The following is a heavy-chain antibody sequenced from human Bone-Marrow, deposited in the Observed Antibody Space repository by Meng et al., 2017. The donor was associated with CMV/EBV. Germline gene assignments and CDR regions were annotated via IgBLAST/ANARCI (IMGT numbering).Heavy chain of an antibody. CDR3: ARESPHYKYCSSTSCYRQIDY. J-gene: IGHJ4*02. Sequence: SETLSLTCTVSGGSISSGDYYWSWIRQPPGKGLEWIGSIYYSGSTYYNPSLKSRVTISVDTSKNQFSLKLSSMTAADTAVYYCARESPHYKYCSSTSCYRQIDYWGQGTLVTVSS. V-gene: IGHV4-39*07. CDR1: GGSISSGDYY. D-gene: IGHD2-2*02. CDR2: IYYSGST.